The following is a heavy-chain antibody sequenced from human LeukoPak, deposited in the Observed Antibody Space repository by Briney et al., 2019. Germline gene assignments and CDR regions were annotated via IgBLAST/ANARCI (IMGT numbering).Heavy chain of an antibody. V-gene: IGHV1-46*01. CDR1: GYSFSGYY. CDR2: INPSGGST. J-gene: IGHJ4*02. Sequence: ASVKVSCKASGYSFSGYYMHWVRQAPGQGLEWMGIINPSGGSTIYAQKFQGRVTMTRDMSTSTVYMELSSLRSEDTAVYYCARSIAAAAHFDYWGQGTLVTVSS. D-gene: IGHD6-13*01. CDR3: ARSIAAAAHFDY.